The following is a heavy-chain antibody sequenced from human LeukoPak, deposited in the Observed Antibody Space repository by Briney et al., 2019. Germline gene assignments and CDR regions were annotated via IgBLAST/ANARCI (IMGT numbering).Heavy chain of an antibody. CDR2: IWYDGSNE. CDR3: ARDHEWGRAYFDY. V-gene: IGHV3-33*01. J-gene: IGHJ4*02. Sequence: TAGSLRLSCAASGFTFSSYGMHWVRQAPGKGLEWVAVIWYDGSNEYRADSVKGRFTISRDNSKTTLYLQMNSLRAEDTAVYYCARDHEWGRAYFDYWGQGTLVTVSS. D-gene: IGHD1-26*01. CDR1: GFTFSSYG.